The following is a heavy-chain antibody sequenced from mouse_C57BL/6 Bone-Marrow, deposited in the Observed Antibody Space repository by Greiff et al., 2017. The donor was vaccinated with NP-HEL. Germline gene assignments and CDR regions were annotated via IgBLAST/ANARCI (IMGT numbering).Heavy chain of an antibody. V-gene: IGHV5-12*01. D-gene: IGHD2-3*01. CDR2: ISNGGGST. J-gene: IGHJ4*01. CDR1: GFTFSDYY. Sequence: DVKLVESGGGLVQPGGSLKLSCAASGFTFSDYYMYWVRQTPEKRLEWVAYISNGGGSTYYPDTVKGRFTISRDNAKNTLYLQMSRLKSEDTAMYYCAREGGYYPYYYAMDYWGQGTSVTVSS. CDR3: AREGGYYPYYYAMDY.